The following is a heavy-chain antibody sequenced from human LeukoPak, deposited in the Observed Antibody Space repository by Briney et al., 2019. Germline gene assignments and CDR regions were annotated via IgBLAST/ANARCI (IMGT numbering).Heavy chain of an antibody. D-gene: IGHD6-19*01. J-gene: IGHJ6*02. CDR1: GYTFTSYD. CDR2: MNSNSGNT. CDR3: ARAITARQWLVQIAYYYYYYGMDV. V-gene: IGHV1-8*01. Sequence: ASVKVSCKASGYTFTSYDINWVRQATGQGLEWMGWMNSNSGNTGYAQKFQGRVTMTRNTSISTAYMELSSLRSEDTVVYYCARAITARQWLVQIAYYYYYYGMDVWGQGTTVTVSS.